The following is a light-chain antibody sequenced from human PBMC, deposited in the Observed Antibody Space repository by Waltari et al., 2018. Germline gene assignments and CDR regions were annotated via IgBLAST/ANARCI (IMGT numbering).Light chain of an antibody. CDR1: QTISVS. J-gene: IGKJ4*01. V-gene: IGKV1-39*01. CDR2: CAS. CDR3: QQSKTPPLT. Sequence: DIQMTQFPSSLSASVGDRVVVTCRASQTISVSLSWYQQKPEKAPKLLICCASSLQSVVPSRFSGSGSGTDFTLTISSLQPEDFGTYYCQQSKTPPLTFGGGTKVEF.